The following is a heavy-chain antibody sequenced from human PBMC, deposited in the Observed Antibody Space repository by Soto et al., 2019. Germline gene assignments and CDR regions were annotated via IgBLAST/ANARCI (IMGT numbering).Heavy chain of an antibody. V-gene: IGHV3-48*01. CDR1: GFTFSSYS. Sequence: EVQLVESGGGLVQPGGSLRLSCAASGFTFSSYSMNWVRQAPGKGLEWVSYMSSSSSTIYYADSVKGRFTISRDNAKNSLYLQMNSLRAEDTAVYYCARDKGRSPLDYWGQGTLVTVSS. D-gene: IGHD2-15*01. J-gene: IGHJ4*02. CDR2: MSSSSSTI. CDR3: ARDKGRSPLDY.